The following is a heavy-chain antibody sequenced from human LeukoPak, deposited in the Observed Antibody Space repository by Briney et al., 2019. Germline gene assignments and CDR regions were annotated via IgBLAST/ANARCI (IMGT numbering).Heavy chain of an antibody. CDR1: GFTFSSYA. CDR2: ISYDGSNK. J-gene: IGHJ4*02. Sequence: PGRSLRLSCAASGFTFSSYAMHWVRQAPGKGLEWVAVISYDGSNKYYADSVKGRFTISRDNSKNTLYLQMNSLRAEDTAVYYCAILGEGWELRGRSYWGQGTLVTVSS. CDR3: AILGEGWELRGRSY. V-gene: IGHV3-30*04. D-gene: IGHD1-26*01.